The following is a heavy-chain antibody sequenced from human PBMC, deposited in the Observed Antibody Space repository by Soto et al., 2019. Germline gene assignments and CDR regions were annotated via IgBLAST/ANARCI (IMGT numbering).Heavy chain of an antibody. CDR2: ISYDGRKE. V-gene: IGHV3-30*18. D-gene: IGHD3-9*01. Sequence: QVQLVESGGGVVQPGRSLRLSCAASGFTFSSYGMHWVRQAPGKGLEWVAVISYDGRKEYDEDSLKGRFTISRDNAKNTLYLQMNSLRPEDTAVYYCAKDLRYDILTGYYMGVGAFDIWGQGTMVTVSS. CDR1: GFTFSSYG. CDR3: AKDLRYDILTGYYMGVGAFDI. J-gene: IGHJ3*02.